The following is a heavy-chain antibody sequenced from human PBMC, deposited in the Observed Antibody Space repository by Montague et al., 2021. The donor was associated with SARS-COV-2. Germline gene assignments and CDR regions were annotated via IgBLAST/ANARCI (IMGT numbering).Heavy chain of an antibody. CDR3: AREWDDITRPAHYGMDF. V-gene: IGHV3-30*09. CDR2: ISYDGSNK. CDR1: LFTFSNYA. D-gene: IGHD3-16*01. J-gene: IGHJ6*02. Sequence: SRRLSCAASLFTFSNYAMHWVRQAPGKGLEWVALISYDGSNKYYADSVKGRFAISRDNSKNTLYLQMNSLRAEDTGLYYCAREWDDITRPAHYGMDFWGQGTTVTVSS.